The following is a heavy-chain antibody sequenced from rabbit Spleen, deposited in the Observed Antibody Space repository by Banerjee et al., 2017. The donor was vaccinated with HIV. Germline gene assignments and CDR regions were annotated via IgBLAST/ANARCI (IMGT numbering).Heavy chain of an antibody. V-gene: IGHV1S40*01. D-gene: IGHD1-1*01. CDR3: ARDLTDIIGWNFGW. J-gene: IGHJ4*01. CDR1: GVSFSGDSY. CDR2: IDIGSSGFT. Sequence: QSLEESGGDLVKPGASLTLTCIASGVSFSGDSYMCWVRQAPGKGLEWIVCIDIGSSGFTYYASWAKGRFTISKTSSTTVTLQMTSLTAADTATYFCARDLTDIIGWNFGWWGPGTLVTVS.